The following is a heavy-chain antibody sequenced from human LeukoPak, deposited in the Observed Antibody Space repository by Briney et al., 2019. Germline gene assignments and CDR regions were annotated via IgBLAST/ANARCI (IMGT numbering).Heavy chain of an antibody. CDR3: ANLDYGDYVEPFDY. D-gene: IGHD4-17*01. Sequence: GGSLRLSCAASGFTFSNSAMSWVRQAPGKGPEWVSAISGSGGSTYYADSVKGRFTISRDNSKNTLYLQMNSLRAEDTAVYYCANLDYGDYVEPFDYWGQGTLVTVSS. CDR2: ISGSGGST. CDR1: GFTFSNSA. J-gene: IGHJ4*02. V-gene: IGHV3-23*01.